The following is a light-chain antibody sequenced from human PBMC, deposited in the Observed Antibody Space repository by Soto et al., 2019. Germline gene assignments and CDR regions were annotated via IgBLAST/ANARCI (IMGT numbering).Light chain of an antibody. CDR3: CSXAGTFYV. CDR2: DVS. Sequence: QSALTQPRSVSGSPGQSVTISCTGTSTDVGAYNYVSWYQQHPGEAPKLIIYDVSNWPSGVPDRFSGSKSGITASLTISGLQAEEEADYSCCSXAGTFYVFGTGTRSPS. CDR1: STDVGAYNY. V-gene: IGLV2-11*01. J-gene: IGLJ1*01.